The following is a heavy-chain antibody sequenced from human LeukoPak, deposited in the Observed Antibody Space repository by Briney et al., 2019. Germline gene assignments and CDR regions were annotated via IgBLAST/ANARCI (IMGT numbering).Heavy chain of an antibody. CDR3: AGRVGYCTSTSCPPDY. D-gene: IGHD2-2*01. Sequence: SQTLSLTCAISGDSVSSNSAAWNWIRQSPSRGLEWLGRTYYRSKWYNDYAVSVKGRITINPDTSKNQFSPQLNSVTPEDTAVYYCAGRVGYCTSTSCPPDYWGQGTLVTVSS. CDR2: TYYRSKWYN. V-gene: IGHV6-1*01. CDR1: GDSVSSNSAA. J-gene: IGHJ4*02.